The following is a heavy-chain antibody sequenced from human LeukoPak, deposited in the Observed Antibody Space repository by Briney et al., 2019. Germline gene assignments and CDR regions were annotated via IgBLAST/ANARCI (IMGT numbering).Heavy chain of an antibody. V-gene: IGHV1-69*13. D-gene: IGHD5-18*01. CDR1: GGTFSSYA. J-gene: IGHJ5*02. CDR2: IIPIFGTA. CDR3: ARVRGSHPGYSYGLSWFDP. Sequence: SVKVSCKASGGTFSSYAISWVRQAPGQGLEWMGGIIPIFGTANYAQKFQGRVTITADESTSTAYMELSSLRSEDTAVYYCARVRGSHPGYSYGLSWFDPWGQGTLVTVSS.